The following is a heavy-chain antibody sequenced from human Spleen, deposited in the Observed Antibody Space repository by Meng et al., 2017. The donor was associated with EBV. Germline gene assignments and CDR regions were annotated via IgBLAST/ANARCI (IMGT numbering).Heavy chain of an antibody. V-gene: IGHV6-1*01. CDR1: GDSVSSNSAA. D-gene: IGHD5-12*01. J-gene: IGHJ4*02. CDR3: AFGGGGYGSVGYNY. Sequence: QVQPPQSGPGLVRPSQTLSLTCASSGDSVSSNSAAWNWIRQSPSRGLEWLGRTYYRSKWFHDYAISVKGRITINPDTSNNQFSLQLNSMTPEDTAVYYCAFGGGGYGSVGYNYWGQGILVTVSS. CDR2: TYYRSKWFH.